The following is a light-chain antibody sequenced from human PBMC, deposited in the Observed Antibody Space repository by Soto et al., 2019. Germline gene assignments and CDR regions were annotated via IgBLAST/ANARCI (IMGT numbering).Light chain of an antibody. J-gene: IGKJ4*01. V-gene: IGKV3D-15*01. Sequence: EIVMTQSPATLSVSPGERATLSCRASQSVSSNLAWSQQKPGQAPRLLIYGTYIRATGIPARFSGSGSGTEFTLTISSLQSEDFAVYYCQQYNNWPPLTFGGGTKVEIK. CDR1: QSVSSN. CDR2: GTY. CDR3: QQYNNWPPLT.